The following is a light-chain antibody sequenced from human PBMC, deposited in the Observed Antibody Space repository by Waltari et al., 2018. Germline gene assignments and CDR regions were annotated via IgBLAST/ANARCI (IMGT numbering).Light chain of an antibody. Sequence: SSELTQDPAVSVALGQTVRITCQGDSLRRYYASWYQQKPGQAPILVIYDKNNWPSGIPDRFSGSSSGNTASLTISGTQAEDEADYYCNSRDSSGNHWVFGGGTKLTVL. V-gene: IGLV3-19*01. CDR1: SLRRYY. CDR3: NSRDSSGNHWV. CDR2: DKN. J-gene: IGLJ3*02.